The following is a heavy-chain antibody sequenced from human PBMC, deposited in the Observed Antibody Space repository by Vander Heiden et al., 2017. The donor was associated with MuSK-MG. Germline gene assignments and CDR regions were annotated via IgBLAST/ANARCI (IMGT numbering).Heavy chain of an antibody. CDR3: AKDRDYYDSSGPDAFDI. D-gene: IGHD3-22*01. CDR1: GFTFSSYA. CDR2: ISGSGGST. J-gene: IGHJ3*02. V-gene: IGHV3-23*01. Sequence: EVQLLESGGGLVQPGGSLRLSCAASGFTFSSYAMSWVRQAQGKGLEWVSAISGSGGSTYYADSVKGRFTISRDNSKNTLYLQMNSLRAEDTAVYYCAKDRDYYDSSGPDAFDIWGQGTMVTVSS.